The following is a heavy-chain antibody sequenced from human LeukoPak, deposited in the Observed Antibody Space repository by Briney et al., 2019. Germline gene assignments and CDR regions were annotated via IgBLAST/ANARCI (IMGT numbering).Heavy chain of an antibody. Sequence: GGSLRLSCAASGFTFTSYAMSWVRQARGKGLEWVSAISGSGDATYYADSVKGRFTISRDNSKNTVYLQMNSLRAEDTAVYYCAKDSSEYSSSWDLDQWGQGTLVTVSS. CDR3: AKDSSEYSSSWDLDQ. V-gene: IGHV3-23*01. D-gene: IGHD6-13*01. J-gene: IGHJ4*02. CDR2: ISGSGDAT. CDR1: GFTFTSYA.